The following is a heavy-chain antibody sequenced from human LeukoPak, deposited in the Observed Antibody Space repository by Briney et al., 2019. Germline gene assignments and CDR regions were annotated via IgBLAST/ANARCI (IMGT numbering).Heavy chain of an antibody. CDR1: GFTFSSYW. J-gene: IGHJ4*02. CDR3: AKDRRELLGFDY. D-gene: IGHD1-26*01. CDR2: IGTDGSST. V-gene: IGHV3-74*01. Sequence: GGSLRLSCAASGFTFSSYWMHWVRQVPGKGLVWVSRIGTDGSSTTYADYVKGRFTISRDNAKNTLYLQMNSLRAEDTAVYYCAKDRRELLGFDYWGQGTLVTVSS.